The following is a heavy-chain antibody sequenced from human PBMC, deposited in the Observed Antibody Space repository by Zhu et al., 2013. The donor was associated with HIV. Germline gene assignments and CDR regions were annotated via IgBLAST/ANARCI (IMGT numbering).Heavy chain of an antibody. V-gene: IGHV1-69*01. CDR1: GGTFSSYA. D-gene: IGHD3-22*01. CDR2: IIPIFGTA. CDR3: ARRGANYDSSGYYSGDAFDI. Sequence: QVQLVQSGAEVKKPGSSVKVSCKASGGTFSSYAISWVRQAPGQGLEWMGGIIPIFGTANYAQKFQGRVTITADESTSTAYMELSSLRSEDTAVYYCARRGANYDSSGYYSGDAFDIWGQGTMVTVSS. J-gene: IGHJ3*02.